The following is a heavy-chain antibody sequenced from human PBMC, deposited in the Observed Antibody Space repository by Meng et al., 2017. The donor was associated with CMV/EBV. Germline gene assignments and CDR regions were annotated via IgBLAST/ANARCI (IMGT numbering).Heavy chain of an antibody. Sequence: EVKLLEAGGVVVQPVGSLRLSCAASGFTFDDYTMHWVRQAPGKGLEWVSLISWDGGSTYYADSVKGRFTISRDNSKNSLYLQMNSLRTEDTALYYCAKGPGENWFDPWGQGTLVTVSS. J-gene: IGHJ5*02. CDR3: AKGPGENWFDP. V-gene: IGHV3-43*01. CDR1: GFTFDDYT. CDR2: ISWDGGST. D-gene: IGHD3-10*01.